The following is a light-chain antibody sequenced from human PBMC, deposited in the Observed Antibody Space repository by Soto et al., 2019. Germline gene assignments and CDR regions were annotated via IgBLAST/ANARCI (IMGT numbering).Light chain of an antibody. J-gene: IGKJ2*01. CDR1: QGIGNH. CDR2: SAT. Sequence: DIQMTQSPSSLSASVGDRVIITCRASQGIGNHLAWFQQKPGKAPKSLIYSATSLQFGVPSKFSGSGSGTVFTLTINSLQPDDFASYYCLQYHSFPYTFGQGTNLEVK. CDR3: LQYHSFPYT. V-gene: IGKV1-16*02.